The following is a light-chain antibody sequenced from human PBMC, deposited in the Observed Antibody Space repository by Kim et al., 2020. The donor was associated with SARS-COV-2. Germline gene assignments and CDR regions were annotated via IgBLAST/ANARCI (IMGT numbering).Light chain of an antibody. J-gene: IGLJ3*02. CDR1: HGTIASKY. CDR3: QSYDSTNVV. V-gene: IGLV6-57*03. Sequence: GNAVTVSCARSHGTIASKYVQGYQQRPGRAPTTVIQANNQRPSGVPARFSGSIDSSSNSASLTISGLRTEDEADYYCQSYDSTNVVFGGGTQLTVL. CDR2: ANN.